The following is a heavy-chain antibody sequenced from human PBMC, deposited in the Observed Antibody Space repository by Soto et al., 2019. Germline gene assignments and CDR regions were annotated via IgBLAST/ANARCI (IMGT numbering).Heavy chain of an antibody. CDR2: IYYSGST. J-gene: IGHJ6*02. V-gene: IGHV4-59*01. D-gene: IGHD1-7*01. CDR1: GGSISTYY. Sequence: SETLSLTCTVSGGSISTYYWIWIRQPPGKGLEWIGYIYYSGSTNYNPSLKSRVTISVDTSKNQFSLKLSSVTAADTAVYYCAREGLTGTIGLYYYYGMDVWGQGTTVTVS. CDR3: AREGLTGTIGLYYYYGMDV.